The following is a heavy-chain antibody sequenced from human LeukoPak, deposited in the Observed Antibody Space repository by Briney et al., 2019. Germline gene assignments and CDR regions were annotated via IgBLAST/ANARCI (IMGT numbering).Heavy chain of an antibody. D-gene: IGHD6-13*01. J-gene: IGHJ5*02. V-gene: IGHV1-69*05. CDR2: IIPIFGTA. CDR3: ARGAIAAAGTGGWFDP. CDR1: GGTSSSYA. Sequence: GASVKVSCKASGGTSSSYAISWVRQAPGQGLEWMGRIIPIFGTANYAQKFQGRVTITTDESTSTAYMELSSLRSEDTAVYYCARGAIAAAGTGGWFDPWGQGTLVTVSS.